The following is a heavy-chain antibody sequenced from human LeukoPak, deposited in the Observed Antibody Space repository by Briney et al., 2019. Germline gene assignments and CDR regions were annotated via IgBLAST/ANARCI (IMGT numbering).Heavy chain of an antibody. CDR3: ARAPTIGYYFYYSMDV. CDR2: ISSSSSDI. D-gene: IGHD5-24*01. Sequence: GGSLRLSCAASGFTFSSYMMNWVRQAPGKGLEWVSCISSSSSDIYYADSVKGRFTISRDNAKNSLYLQMNSLRAEDTALYYCARAPTIGYYFYYSMDVWGKGATVTVSS. CDR1: GFTFSSYM. V-gene: IGHV3-21*04. J-gene: IGHJ6*03.